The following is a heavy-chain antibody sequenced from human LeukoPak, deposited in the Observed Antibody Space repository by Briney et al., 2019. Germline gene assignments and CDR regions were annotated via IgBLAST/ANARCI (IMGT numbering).Heavy chain of an antibody. CDR1: GFTFSSYG. CDR3: ARGVTRPTEVVVAATRLVGFDY. V-gene: IGHV3-48*02. J-gene: IGHJ4*02. D-gene: IGHD2-15*01. Sequence: GGSLRLSCAASGFTFSSYGMNWVRQAPGKGLEWVSYISSSSSTIYYADSVKGRFTISRDNAKNSLYLQMNSLRDEDTAVYYCARGVTRPTEVVVAATRLVGFDYWGQGTLVTVSS. CDR2: ISSSSSTI.